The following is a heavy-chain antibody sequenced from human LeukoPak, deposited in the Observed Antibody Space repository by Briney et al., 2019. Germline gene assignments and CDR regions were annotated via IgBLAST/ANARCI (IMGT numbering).Heavy chain of an antibody. J-gene: IGHJ4*02. CDR3: ARGRISNWGFEGTLFDA. D-gene: IGHD7-27*01. V-gene: IGHV4-59*01. Sequence: KPSETLSLTYTVSGGSLNSYYWSWIRQPPGKGLEWIGFITHSGGTDFDSSLGGRVTISVDTSKNQFSLRLTSMTAADTAVYFCARGRISNWGFEGTLFDAWGQGVLVTVSS. CDR1: GGSLNSYY. CDR2: ITHSGGT.